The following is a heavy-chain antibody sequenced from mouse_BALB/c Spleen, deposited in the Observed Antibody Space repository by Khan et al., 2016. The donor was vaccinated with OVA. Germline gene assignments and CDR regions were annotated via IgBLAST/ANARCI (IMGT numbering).Heavy chain of an antibody. J-gene: IGHJ3*01. CDR3: APVGSYYVSCAY. CDR1: GYTFTSYV. D-gene: IGHD1-1*01. V-gene: IGHV1S136*01. CDR2: VYPFNDDT. Sequence: VQLKQSGPELVKPGASVKMSCKASGYTFTSYVMHWVQQKPGLGLEWIGYVYPFNDDTKYTEKFKGKSTITSDKSSNTAYMELSSLTSEDSAVYYWAPVGSYYVSCAYWGQGTLVTVSA.